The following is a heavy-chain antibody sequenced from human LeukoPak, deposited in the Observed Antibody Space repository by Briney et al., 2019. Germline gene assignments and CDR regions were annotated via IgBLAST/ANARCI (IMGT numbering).Heavy chain of an antibody. CDR1: GYTFTSYG. CDR3: ARGGVVAAAIPLYYFDY. J-gene: IGHJ4*02. V-gene: IGHV1-18*01. D-gene: IGHD2-2*02. CDR2: ISAYNGNT. Sequence: GASVKVSCKASGYTFTSYGISWVRQAPGQGLEWMGWISAYNGNTNYAQKLQGGVTMTTDTSTSTAYMELRSLTSDDTAVYYCARGGVVAAAIPLYYFDYWGRGTRVRVSS.